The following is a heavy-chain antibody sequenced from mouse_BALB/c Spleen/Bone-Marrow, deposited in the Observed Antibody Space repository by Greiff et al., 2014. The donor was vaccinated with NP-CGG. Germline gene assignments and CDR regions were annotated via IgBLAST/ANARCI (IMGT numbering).Heavy chain of an antibody. J-gene: IGHJ4*01. CDR1: GFIFSSYT. Sequence: VQLKESGGGLVKPGGSLKLSCAASGFIFSSYTMSWVRQTPEKRLEWVATISSGGSYTYYPDSVKGRFTISRDNAKNTLYLQMSSLKSEDTAMYYCTRDPFYYGSSYAMDYWGQGTSVTVSS. D-gene: IGHD1-1*01. CDR3: TRDPFYYGSSYAMDY. V-gene: IGHV5-6-4*01. CDR2: ISSGGSYT.